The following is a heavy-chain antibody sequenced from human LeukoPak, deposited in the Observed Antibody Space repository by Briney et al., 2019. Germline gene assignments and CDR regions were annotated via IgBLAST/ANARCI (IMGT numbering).Heavy chain of an antibody. CDR1: GYTFNSYY. V-gene: IGHV1-46*02. CDR3: ARQQVGFQDAFDT. D-gene: IGHD1-26*01. J-gene: IGHJ3*02. CDR2: INPSGGSA. Sequence: ASVKVSCKASGYTFNSYYMHWVRQAPGQGLEWMGIINPSGGSASYAQKFQGRVTMTRDTSTSTVYMELSSLRSEDTAVYYCARQQVGFQDAFDTWGQGTMVTVSS.